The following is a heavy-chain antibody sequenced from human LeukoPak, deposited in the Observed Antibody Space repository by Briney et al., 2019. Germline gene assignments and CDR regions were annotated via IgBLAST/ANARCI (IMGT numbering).Heavy chain of an antibody. CDR3: AKDDAPSSSWYRGIDY. CDR2: ISWNSGSI. V-gene: IGHV3-9*01. D-gene: IGHD6-13*01. J-gene: IGHJ4*02. CDR1: GFTFDDYA. Sequence: GGSLRLSCAASGFTFDDYAVHWVRQAPGKGLEWVSGISWNSGSIGYADSVKGRFTISRDNAKNSLYLQMNSLRAEDTALYYCAKDDAPSSSWYRGIDYWGQGTLVTVSS.